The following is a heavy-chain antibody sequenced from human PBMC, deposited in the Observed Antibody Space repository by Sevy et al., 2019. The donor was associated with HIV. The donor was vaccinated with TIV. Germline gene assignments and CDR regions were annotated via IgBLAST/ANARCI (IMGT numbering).Heavy chain of an antibody. Sequence: GGSLRLSCAVSGFSFDSYGMTLVRQAPGKGLEWVSGISGSGTRTYYADSVKGRFIISRDNSKNTLYLQMNSLRSEDTAINYCAKGGGGHYDPDEIGYYFYYYNMDVWGKGTTVTVSS. CDR2: ISGSGTRT. D-gene: IGHD3-22*01. CDR1: GFSFDSYG. V-gene: IGHV3-23*01. CDR3: AKGGGGHYDPDEIGYYFYYYNMDV. J-gene: IGHJ6*03.